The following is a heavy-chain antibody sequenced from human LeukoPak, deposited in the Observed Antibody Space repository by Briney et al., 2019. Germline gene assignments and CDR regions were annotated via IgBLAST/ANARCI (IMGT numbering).Heavy chain of an antibody. CDR1: GGSFSGYY. D-gene: IGHD5-18*01. Sequence: SETLSLACAVYGGSFSGYYWSWIRQPPGKGLEWIGEINHSGSTNYNPSLKSRVTISVDTSRNQFSLKLSSVTAADTAVYYCARSRSGYSYDHAAFDIWGQGTMVTVSS. V-gene: IGHV4-34*01. CDR2: INHSGST. CDR3: ARSRSGYSYDHAAFDI. J-gene: IGHJ3*02.